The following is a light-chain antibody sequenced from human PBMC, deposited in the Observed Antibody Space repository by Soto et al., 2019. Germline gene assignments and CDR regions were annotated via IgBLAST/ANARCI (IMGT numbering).Light chain of an antibody. CDR2: GAS. CDR1: RSVTTN. CDR3: QQYNDWPPADT. J-gene: IGKJ2*01. Sequence: EIVMTQSPATLSVSPGERVTLSCRASRSVTTNLAWYQQKPGQAPRLLIYGASTRASRIPGRFSGSGSGIQFTLTISSVQSEDFAVYHCQQYNDWPPADTFGQGTKMEIK. V-gene: IGKV3-15*01.